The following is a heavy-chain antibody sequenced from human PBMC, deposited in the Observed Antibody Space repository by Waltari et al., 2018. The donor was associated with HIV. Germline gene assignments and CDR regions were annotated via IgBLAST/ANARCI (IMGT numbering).Heavy chain of an antibody. CDR3: AKDINRGFGESHFNAFDI. D-gene: IGHD3-10*01. Sequence: SCAASGFTFDDYAMHWVRQALGKGLEWVSGISWNSGSIGYADSVKGRFTISRDNAKNCLYLQMNSLRAEDTALYYCAKDINRGFGESHFNAFDIWGQGTMVTVSS. V-gene: IGHV3-9*01. J-gene: IGHJ3*02. CDR1: GFTFDDYA. CDR2: ISWNSGSI.